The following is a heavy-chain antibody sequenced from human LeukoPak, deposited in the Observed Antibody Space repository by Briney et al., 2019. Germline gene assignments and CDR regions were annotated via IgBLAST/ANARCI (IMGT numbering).Heavy chain of an antibody. V-gene: IGHV3-23*01. CDR1: GFTFSTYA. CDR2: ISGSGRNT. Sequence: PGGSLRLSCVVSGFTFSTYAMSWVRQAPGKGLEWVAFISGSGRNTYYADSVKGRFTISRDNFRNTLSLQMNSLRPDDTAIYYCAKDEGVVLSTSFDFGHRGQGTLVAVSS. CDR3: AKDEGVVLSTSFDFGH. D-gene: IGHD3-10*01. J-gene: IGHJ4*02.